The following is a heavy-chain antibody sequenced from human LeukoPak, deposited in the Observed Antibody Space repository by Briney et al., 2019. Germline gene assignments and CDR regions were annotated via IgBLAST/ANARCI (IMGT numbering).Heavy chain of an antibody. V-gene: IGHV1-8*01. Sequence: GASVKVSCKASGYTFTSYDINWVRQATGQGLEWMGWMNRNSGNTGYAQKFQGRVTMTRNTSISTAYMELSSLRSEDTAVYYCARASIAMIVVVPYYFDYWGQGTLVTVSS. D-gene: IGHD3-22*01. J-gene: IGHJ4*02. CDR3: ARASIAMIVVVPYYFDY. CDR1: GYTFTSYD. CDR2: MNRNSGNT.